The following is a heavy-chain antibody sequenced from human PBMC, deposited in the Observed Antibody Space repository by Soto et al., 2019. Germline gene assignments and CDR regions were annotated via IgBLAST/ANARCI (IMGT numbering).Heavy chain of an antibody. V-gene: IGHV1-3*01. Sequence: ASVKVSCKASGYTFTSYAMHWVRQAPGQRLEWMGWINAGNGNTKYSQNFQGRVTITRDTSASTAYMELSSLRSEDTAVYYCARDLEGGQQLANPGWWFDPWGQGTQVTVSS. D-gene: IGHD6-13*01. J-gene: IGHJ5*02. CDR2: INAGNGNT. CDR3: ARDLEGGQQLANPGWWFDP. CDR1: GYTFTSYA.